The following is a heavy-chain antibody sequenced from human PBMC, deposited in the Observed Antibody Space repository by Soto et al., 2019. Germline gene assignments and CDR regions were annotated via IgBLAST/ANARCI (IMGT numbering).Heavy chain of an antibody. J-gene: IGHJ4*02. CDR3: VFSPNNWNFDY. D-gene: IGHD1-20*01. CDR1: GFTFSSYA. Sequence: EVQLLESGGGLVQPGGSLRLSCAASGFTFSSYAMSWVRQAPGKGLEWVSAISGSGGSTYYADSVKGRFTISRDNSKNSLYLQMNSLRAEDTAVYYCVFSPNNWNFDYWGQGTLVTVSS. CDR2: ISGSGGST. V-gene: IGHV3-23*01.